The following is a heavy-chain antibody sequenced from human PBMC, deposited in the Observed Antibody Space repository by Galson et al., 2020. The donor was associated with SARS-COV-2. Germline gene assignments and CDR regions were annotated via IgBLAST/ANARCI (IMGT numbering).Heavy chain of an antibody. CDR1: GGSISSGDYS. V-gene: IGHV4-30-4*01. J-gene: IGHJ4*02. CDR3: ARGRGPSVVGATTLQY. CDR2: IYYSGST. D-gene: IGHD1-26*01. Sequence: SETLSLTCTVSGGSISSGDYSWSWIRQPPGKGLEWIGYIYYSGSTYYNPSLKSRITISVDTSKNQFYLKLSSVTAADTAMYYCARGRGPSVVGATTLQYWGLGTLVTVSS.